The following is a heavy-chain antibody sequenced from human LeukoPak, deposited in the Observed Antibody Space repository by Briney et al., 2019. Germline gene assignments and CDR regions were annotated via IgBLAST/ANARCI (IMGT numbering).Heavy chain of an antibody. CDR3: AKDRGGSSQLGDAFDV. CDR2: INWNGDST. V-gene: IGHV3-20*04. J-gene: IGHJ3*01. CDR1: GFKFDDYG. Sequence: RPGGSLRLSCRGSGFKFDDYGVTWVRQAPGKGLEWVSDINWNGDSTGYAHSVRGRFTISRDNSKNSLYLQMNSLRAGDTALYYCAKDRGGSSQLGDAFDVWGQGTMVSVSS. D-gene: IGHD2-15*01.